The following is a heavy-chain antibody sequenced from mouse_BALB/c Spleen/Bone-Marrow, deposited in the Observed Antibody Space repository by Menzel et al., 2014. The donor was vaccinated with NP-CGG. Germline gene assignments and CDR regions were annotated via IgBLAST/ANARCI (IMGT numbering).Heavy chain of an antibody. Sequence: EVQLVESGPDLVKPSQSLSLTCTVTGYSITSGYSWHWIRQFPGNKLEWMGFVYYSGGSNYNPSLKSRVSISRDTSKNQFFLQLNSVTSEDPATYYCARHDGYFDYWGQGTTLTVSS. J-gene: IGHJ2*01. V-gene: IGHV3-1*02. D-gene: IGHD2-3*01. CDR3: ARHDGYFDY. CDR2: VYYSGGS. CDR1: GYSITSGYS.